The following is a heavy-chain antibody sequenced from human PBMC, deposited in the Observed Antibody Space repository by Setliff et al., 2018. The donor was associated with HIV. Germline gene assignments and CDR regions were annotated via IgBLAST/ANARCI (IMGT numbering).Heavy chain of an antibody. V-gene: IGHV3-33*08. CDR3: ARDEGFFDY. CDR1: GFTFSGSP. Sequence: PGESLKISCGASGFTFSGSPMHWVRQAPGKGLEWVAVIWYDGSNKYYADSVKGRFTISRDNSKNMLYLQMNSLRAEDTAVYYCARDEGFFDYWGQGTLVTVSS. J-gene: IGHJ4*02. CDR2: IWYDGSNK.